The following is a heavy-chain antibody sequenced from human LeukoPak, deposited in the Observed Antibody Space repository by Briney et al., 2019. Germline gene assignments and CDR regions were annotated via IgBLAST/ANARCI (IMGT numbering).Heavy chain of an antibody. V-gene: IGHV3-43D*03. CDR1: GFTFDDYA. CDR2: ISWDGGST. J-gene: IGHJ4*02. CDR3: AKGEDYGGGTSHIDY. D-gene: IGHD4-23*01. Sequence: GGLSLSCAASGFTFDDYAMHWVRPAPGKGLAWVSLISWDGGSTYYADCVKGRFTISRDNSKNSLYLQMNSLRAEDTALYYCAKGEDYGGGTSHIDYWGQGTLVSVSS.